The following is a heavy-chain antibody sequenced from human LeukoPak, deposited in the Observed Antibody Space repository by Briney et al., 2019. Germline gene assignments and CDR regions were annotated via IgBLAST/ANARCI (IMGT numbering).Heavy chain of an antibody. Sequence: GGSLRLSCAASGFSFSDYAIYWVRQTPGKGLEWVAFIRYDGSSKIYADSVKGRFTISRDNSKNTLYLQMNSLRAEDTAVYYCARATDCSGGSCYRRHYYYYYMDVWGKGTTVTISS. CDR1: GFSFSDYA. D-gene: IGHD2-15*01. CDR3: ARATDCSGGSCYRRHYYYYYMDV. CDR2: IRYDGSSK. J-gene: IGHJ6*03. V-gene: IGHV3-30*02.